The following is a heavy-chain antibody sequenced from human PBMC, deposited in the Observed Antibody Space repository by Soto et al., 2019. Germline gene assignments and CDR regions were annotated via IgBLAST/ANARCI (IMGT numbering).Heavy chain of an antibody. J-gene: IGHJ6*02. V-gene: IGHV3-30*18. D-gene: IGHD2-2*01. CDR1: GFTFSSYG. CDR3: AKDWEYCSSTSCSNYYYYGMDV. CDR2: ISYDGSNK. Sequence: GGSLRLACAASGFTFSSYGMHWVRQAPGKGLEWVAVISYDGSNKYYADSVKGRFTISRDNSKNTLYLQMNSLRAEDTAVYYCAKDWEYCSSTSCSNYYYYGMDVWGQGTTVTVSS.